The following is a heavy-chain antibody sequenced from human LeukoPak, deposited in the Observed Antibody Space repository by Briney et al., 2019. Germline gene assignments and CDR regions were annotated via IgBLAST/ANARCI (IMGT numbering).Heavy chain of an antibody. CDR2: IIPILGIT. Sequence: ASVKVSCKASGGTFGSYAFGWVRQAPGQGLEWMGRIIPILGITNYAQKFQGRVAITADKSTSTAYMELRSLRSDDTAVYYCARERSSSWYRGDYWGQGTLVTVSS. CDR1: GGTFGSYA. J-gene: IGHJ4*02. V-gene: IGHV1-69*04. CDR3: ARERSSSWYRGDY. D-gene: IGHD6-13*01.